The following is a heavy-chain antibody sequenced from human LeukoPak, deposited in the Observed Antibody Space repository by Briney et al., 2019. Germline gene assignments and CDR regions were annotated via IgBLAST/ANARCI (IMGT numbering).Heavy chain of an antibody. CDR2: ISSSGSTI. V-gene: IGHV3-11*01. Sequence: PGGSLRLSCAASGFTFSDYCMSWIRQAPGKGLEWVSYISSSGSTIYYADSVKGRFTISRDNSKNTLYLEVISLTAEDTAVYYCAKDDAWLRFGEWSQGTLVTVSS. D-gene: IGHD3-10*01. CDR1: GFTFSDYC. CDR3: AKDDAWLRFGE. J-gene: IGHJ4*02.